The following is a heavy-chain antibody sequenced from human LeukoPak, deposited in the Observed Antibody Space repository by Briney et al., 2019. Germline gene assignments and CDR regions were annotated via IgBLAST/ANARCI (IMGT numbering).Heavy chain of an antibody. J-gene: IGHJ4*02. Sequence: ASVKVSCKASGYTFPSYFMHWVRQAPGQGLEWMGIINPTGGSTTYAQKFQGRVTMTRDTSTSTVYMELSSLRSDDTAVYYCARAGRGIRGTTGDYWGQGTLVTVSS. CDR3: ARAGRGIRGTTGDY. D-gene: IGHD1-7*01. V-gene: IGHV1-46*01. CDR2: INPTGGST. CDR1: GYTFPSYF.